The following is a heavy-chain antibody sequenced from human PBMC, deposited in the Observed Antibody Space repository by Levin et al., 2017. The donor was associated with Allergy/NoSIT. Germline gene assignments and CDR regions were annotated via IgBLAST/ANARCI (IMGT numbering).Heavy chain of an antibody. D-gene: IGHD5-24*01. V-gene: IGHV4-39*01. J-gene: IGHJ5*02. CDR2: IYYSGST. Sequence: SETLSLTCTVSGGSISSSSYYWGWIRQPPGKGLEWIGSIYYSGSTYYNPSLKSRVTISVDTSKNQFSLKLSSVTAADTAVYYCARRRDGYTFNWFDPWGQGTLVTVSS. CDR3: ARRRDGYTFNWFDP. CDR1: GGSISSSSYY.